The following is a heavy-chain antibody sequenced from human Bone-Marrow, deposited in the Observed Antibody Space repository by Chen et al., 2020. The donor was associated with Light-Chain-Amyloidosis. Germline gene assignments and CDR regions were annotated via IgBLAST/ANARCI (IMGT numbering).Heavy chain of an antibody. J-gene: IGHJ2*01. Sequence: EVQLLESGGGLVQPGGSLRLSCTASGVTFRFYAMCWVRQAPGKGLEWVSGISGGAGSTYYAASVKGRFTISRDTSKNTLYLQMNTLRAEDTAIYYCAKVDDSGAYYWYFDLWGRGTLVTVSS. CDR2: ISGGAGST. D-gene: IGHD3-22*01. CDR1: GVTFRFYA. CDR3: AKVDDSGAYYWYFDL. V-gene: IGHV3-23*01.